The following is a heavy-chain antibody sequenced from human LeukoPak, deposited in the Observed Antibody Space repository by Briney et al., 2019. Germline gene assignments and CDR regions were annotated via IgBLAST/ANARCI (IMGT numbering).Heavy chain of an antibody. CDR1: GYTFTSYY. CDR2: IDPSGGST. CDR3: ARVFIAAAGTDY. J-gene: IGHJ4*02. V-gene: IGHV1-46*01. Sequence: ASVKVSCKASGYTFTSYYMHWVRQAPGQGLEWMGIIDPSGGSTSYAQKFQGRVTMTRDTSTSTVYMELSSLRSEDTAVYYCARVFIAAAGTDYWGQGTLVTVSS. D-gene: IGHD6-13*01.